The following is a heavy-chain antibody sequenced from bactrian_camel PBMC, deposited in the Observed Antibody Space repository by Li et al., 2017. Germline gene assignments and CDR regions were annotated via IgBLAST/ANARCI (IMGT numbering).Heavy chain of an antibody. D-gene: IGHD3*01. V-gene: IGHV3S53*01. CDR2: IDDAGST. CDR3: AADSSPQMGCY. CDR1: GYTYSSYC. J-gene: IGHJ4*01. Sequence: HVQLVESGGGSVQAGGSLRLSCTASGYTYSSYCMGWFRQVPGKEREGVAAIDDAGSTNYADSVKGRFTISADNAKTTLYLQMNSLKPEDTAMYYCAADSSPQMGCYWTRGTQVTVS.